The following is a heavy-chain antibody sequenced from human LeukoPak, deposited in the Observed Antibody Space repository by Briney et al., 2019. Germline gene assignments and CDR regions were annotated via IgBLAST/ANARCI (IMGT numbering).Heavy chain of an antibody. V-gene: IGHV4-34*01. Sequence: SETLSLTCAVYGGSFSGYYWSWIRQPPGKGLEWIGEINHSGSTNYKPSLKSRVTISVDTSKNQFSLKLSSVTAADTAVYYCARFGSGLYYYYYGIDFWGQGTTVTVSS. D-gene: IGHD3-3*01. CDR3: ARFGSGLYYYYYGIDF. CDR2: INHSGST. CDR1: GGSFSGYY. J-gene: IGHJ6*02.